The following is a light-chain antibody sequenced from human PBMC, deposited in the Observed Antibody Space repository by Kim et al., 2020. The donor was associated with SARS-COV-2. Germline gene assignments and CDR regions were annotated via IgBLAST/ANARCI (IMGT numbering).Light chain of an antibody. V-gene: IGLV3-1*01. CDR3: QAWDSSTAV. CDR2: QDS. J-gene: IGLJ2*01. Sequence: VYPGQTASITCPGDKLGDKYACWYQQKPGQSPVLVIYQDSKRPSGIPERFSGSNSGNTATLTISGTQAMDEADYYCQAWDSSTAVFGGGTQLTVL. CDR1: KLGDKY.